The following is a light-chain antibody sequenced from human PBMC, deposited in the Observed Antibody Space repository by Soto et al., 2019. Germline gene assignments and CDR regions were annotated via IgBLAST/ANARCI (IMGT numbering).Light chain of an antibody. Sequence: DNQMTQSPSSLSASVGDRVTITCRASQSISSYLNWYQQKPGKAPKLLIYAASSLQSGVPSRFSGSGSGTDFTLTISSLQPEDFATYYCQQSYSTPPRFGPGTKVDIK. J-gene: IGKJ3*01. CDR2: AAS. V-gene: IGKV1-39*01. CDR1: QSISSY. CDR3: QQSYSTPPR.